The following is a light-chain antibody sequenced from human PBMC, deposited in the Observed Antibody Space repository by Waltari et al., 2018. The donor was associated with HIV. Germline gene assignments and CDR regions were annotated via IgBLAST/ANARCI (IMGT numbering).Light chain of an antibody. J-gene: IGLJ2*01. CDR1: RSNIGAGYF. CDR3: QSYDSSLRASV. V-gene: IGLV1-40*01. Sequence: QSALTQPPSVSGAPGQRVTISCTGNRSNIGAGYFVHWYQHLPRTAPKLLVYSDIHRPAGVPVRFSGAKSGTSASLVITGLQAEDEADYYCQSYDSSLRASVFGGGTKLTVL. CDR2: SDI.